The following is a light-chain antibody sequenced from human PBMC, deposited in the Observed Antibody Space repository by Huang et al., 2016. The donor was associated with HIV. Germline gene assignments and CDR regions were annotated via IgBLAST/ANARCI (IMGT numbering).Light chain of an antibody. J-gene: IGKJ5*01. V-gene: IGKV1-12*01. CDR1: QGVSTW. CDR3: QQANSFPFA. CDR2: GAS. Sequence: DIQMTQSPSSVSASVGDRITITCRASQGVSTWVAWYQQNPGKAPKLLIDGASTLQSGVPSRFSGSGSGTDFTLTISSLQPEDFATYYCQQANSFPFAFGQGTRLEIK.